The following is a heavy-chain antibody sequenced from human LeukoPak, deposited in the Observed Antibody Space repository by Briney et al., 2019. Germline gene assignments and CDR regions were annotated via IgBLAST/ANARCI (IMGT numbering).Heavy chain of an antibody. Sequence: PGGSLRPSCAASGFTFSSYAMSWVRQAPGKGLEWVSAISGSGGSTYYADSVKGRFTISRDNSKNTLYLQMNSLRAEDTAVYYWAREYFYGSGTNPAEAFYIWGQGTKGTGSS. J-gene: IGHJ3*02. V-gene: IGHV3-23*01. CDR2: ISGSGGST. CDR3: AREYFYGSGTNPAEAFYI. CDR1: GFTFSSYA. D-gene: IGHD3-10*01.